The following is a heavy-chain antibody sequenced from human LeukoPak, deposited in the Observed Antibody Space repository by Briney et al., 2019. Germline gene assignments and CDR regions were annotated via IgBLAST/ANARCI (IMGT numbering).Heavy chain of an antibody. CDR2: INYSGST. V-gene: IGHV4-59*01. CDR1: GDSI. Sequence: PSETLSLTCTVSGDSIRQPPGKGLEWIGYINYSGSTNYNPSLKNRVTISADTSKNQFSLRLSSVTAADTAVYFCARGVKVAGSYRGQGTLVTVSS. CDR3: ARGVKVAGSY. J-gene: IGHJ4*02. D-gene: IGHD2-15*01.